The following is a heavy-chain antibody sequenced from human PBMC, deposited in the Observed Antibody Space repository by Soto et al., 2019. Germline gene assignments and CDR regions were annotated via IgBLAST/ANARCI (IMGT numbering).Heavy chain of an antibody. CDR1: GYSFTSYW. J-gene: IGHJ5*02. D-gene: IGHD6-13*01. Sequence: GESLKISCKGSGYSFTSYWIGWVRQMPGKGLEWMGIIYPADSNTRYSPSFQGQVTISADKSISTAYLQWSSLKASDTAMYYCARQAYSSSWYDWFDPWGQGTLVTVSS. CDR3: ARQAYSSSWYDWFDP. V-gene: IGHV5-51*01. CDR2: IYPADSNT.